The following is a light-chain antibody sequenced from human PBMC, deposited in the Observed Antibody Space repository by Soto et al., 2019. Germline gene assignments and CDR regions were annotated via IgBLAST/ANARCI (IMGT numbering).Light chain of an antibody. CDR2: GAS. CDR3: LQHQNWPLT. J-gene: IGKJ4*01. V-gene: IGKV3-15*01. CDR1: QGVSNN. Sequence: THPTSTQSVSTGERATLSCRASQGVSNNLGWSQKKPGKAPKLLIYGASTRATGIPSRFSGSGSGTDFTLTISSLQPEDFAPYYCLQHQNWPLTFGEGTKVDI.